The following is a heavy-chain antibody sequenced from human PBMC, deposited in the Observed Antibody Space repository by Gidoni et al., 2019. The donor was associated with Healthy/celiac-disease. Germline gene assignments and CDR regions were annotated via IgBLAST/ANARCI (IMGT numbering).Heavy chain of an antibody. Sequence: QVQLVESGGGVVQPGRSLRLSCAASGFTFSSYGMHWVRQAPGKGLEWVAVISYDGSNKYYADSVKGRFTISRDNSKNTLYLQMNSLRAEDTAVYYCAKDSVVVAAFDYWGQGTLVTVSS. CDR3: AKDSVVVAAFDY. D-gene: IGHD2-15*01. J-gene: IGHJ4*02. CDR2: ISYDGSNK. CDR1: GFTFSSYG. V-gene: IGHV3-30*18.